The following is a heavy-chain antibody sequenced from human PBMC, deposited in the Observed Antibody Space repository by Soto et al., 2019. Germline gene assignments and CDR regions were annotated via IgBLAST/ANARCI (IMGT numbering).Heavy chain of an antibody. CDR1: GFTFDDYA. D-gene: IGHD3-10*01. Sequence: PGGSLRLSCAAPGFTFDDYAMHWVRQAPGKGLEWVSGISWNSGSIGYADSVKGRFTISRDNAKNSLYLQMNSLRAEDTALYYCAKGSYYGTKPLPRLTHLDYWGQGTLVTVSS. CDR3: AKGSYYGTKPLPRLTHLDY. V-gene: IGHV3-9*01. J-gene: IGHJ4*02. CDR2: ISWNSGSI.